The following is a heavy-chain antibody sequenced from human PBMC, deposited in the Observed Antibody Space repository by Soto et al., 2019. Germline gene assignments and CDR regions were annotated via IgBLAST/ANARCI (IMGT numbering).Heavy chain of an antibody. CDR1: GGTFSSYA. V-gene: IGHV1-69*13. Sequence: SVKVSCKASGGTFSSYAISWVRQAPGQGLEWMGGIIPIFGTANYAQKFQGRVTITADESTSTAYMELSSLRSEDTAVYYCARGIAAKSNWFDPWGQGTLVTVSS. CDR3: ARGIAAKSNWFDP. J-gene: IGHJ5*02. D-gene: IGHD6-13*01. CDR2: IIPIFGTA.